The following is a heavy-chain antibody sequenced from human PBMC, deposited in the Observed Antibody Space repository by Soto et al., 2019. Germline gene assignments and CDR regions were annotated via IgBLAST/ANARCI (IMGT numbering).Heavy chain of an antibody. CDR3: AKDKGEWELHDAFDI. Sequence: PGGSLRLSCAASGFTFSSYSMNWVRQAPGKGLEWVSSISSSSSYIYYADSVKGRFTISRDNSKNTLYLQMNSLRAEDTAVYYCAKDKGEWELHDAFDIWGQGTMVTVSS. J-gene: IGHJ3*02. V-gene: IGHV3-21*01. D-gene: IGHD1-26*01. CDR1: GFTFSSYS. CDR2: ISSSSSYI.